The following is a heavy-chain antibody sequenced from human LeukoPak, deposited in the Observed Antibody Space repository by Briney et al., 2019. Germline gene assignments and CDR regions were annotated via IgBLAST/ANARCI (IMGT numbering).Heavy chain of an antibody. J-gene: IGHJ3*02. Sequence: GASVKVSCKASGYTFTSYGISWLRQAPGQGLEWMGWISAYNGNTNYAQKLQGRVTMTTDTSTSTAYMELRSLRSDDTAVYYCARDRIQEWSDAFDIWGQGTMVTVSS. CDR2: ISAYNGNT. CDR3: ARDRIQEWSDAFDI. CDR1: GYTFTSYG. V-gene: IGHV1-18*01. D-gene: IGHD3-3*01.